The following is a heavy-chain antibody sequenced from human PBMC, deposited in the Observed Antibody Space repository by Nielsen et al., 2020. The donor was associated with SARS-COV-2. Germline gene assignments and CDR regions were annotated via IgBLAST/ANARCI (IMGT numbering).Heavy chain of an antibody. D-gene: IGHD4-11*01. CDR2: INPSGGST. Sequence: ASVKVSCRASGYTFTSYYMHWVRQAPGQGLEWMGIINPSGGSTSYAQKFQGRVTMTRDTSTSTAYMELRSLRSDDTAVYYCARGSNYGDYYYGMDVWGQGTTVTVSS. CDR1: GYTFTSYY. CDR3: ARGSNYGDYYYGMDV. J-gene: IGHJ6*02. V-gene: IGHV1-46*01.